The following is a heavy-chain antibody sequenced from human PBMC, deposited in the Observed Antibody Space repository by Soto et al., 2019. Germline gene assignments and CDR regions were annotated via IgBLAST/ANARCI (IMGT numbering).Heavy chain of an antibody. CDR2: IIPILGIA. CDR3: AFTSGWHRHRHFYY. D-gene: IGHD6-19*01. V-gene: IGHV1-69*02. CDR1: GGTFSSYT. Sequence: SVKVSCKASGGTFSSYTVSWVRQAPGQGLEWMGRIIPILGIANYAQKFQGRVTITADKSTSTAYMELSSLRSEDTAVYYCAFTSGWHRHRHFYYWGQGTLVTVSS. J-gene: IGHJ4*02.